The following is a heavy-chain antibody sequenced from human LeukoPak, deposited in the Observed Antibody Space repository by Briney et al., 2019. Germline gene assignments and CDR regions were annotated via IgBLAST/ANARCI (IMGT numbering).Heavy chain of an antibody. D-gene: IGHD2-2*02. CDR3: ATSTRAIGQPAPYWFAP. CDR1: GYTFTDYY. Sequence: GASVKVYCKVCGYTFTDYYMHWVQQAPGKGLEWMGLVDPEDGETIYAEKFQGRVTITADTSTGTAYMELSSLRSEDTAVYYCATSTRAIGQPAPYWFAPCGQGTLVTV. V-gene: IGHV1-69-2*01. CDR2: VDPEDGET. J-gene: IGHJ5*02.